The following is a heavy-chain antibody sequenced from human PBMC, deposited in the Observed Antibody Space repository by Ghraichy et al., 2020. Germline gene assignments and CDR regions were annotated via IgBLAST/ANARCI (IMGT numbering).Heavy chain of an antibody. CDR2: ISGTGGTT. CDR1: GFTFSSYA. Sequence: GGYLRLSCAASGFTFSSYAMAWVRQAPGKGLEWVSSISGTGGTTYYADSVKGRFTISRDNSKNTLYLQMNSLRAADTAVFYCAKGAGPTWRFDFWGQGTLVTVSS. V-gene: IGHV3-23*01. CDR3: AKGAGPTWRFDF. J-gene: IGHJ4*02. D-gene: IGHD1-26*01.